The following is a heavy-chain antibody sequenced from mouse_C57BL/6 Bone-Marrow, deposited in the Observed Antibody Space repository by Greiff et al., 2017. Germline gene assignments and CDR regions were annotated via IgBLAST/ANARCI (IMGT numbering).Heavy chain of an antibody. V-gene: IGHV5-6*01. CDR1: GFTFSSYG. D-gene: IGHD4-1*01. Sequence: EVHLVESGGDLVKPGGSLKLSCAASGFTFSSYGMSWVRQTPDKRLEWVATISSGGSYTYYPDSVKGRFTISRDNAKNTLYLQMSSLKSEDTAMYYGARQGRDWGEDWGQGTTLTVYS. CDR2: ISSGGSYT. J-gene: IGHJ2*01. CDR3: ARQGRDWGED.